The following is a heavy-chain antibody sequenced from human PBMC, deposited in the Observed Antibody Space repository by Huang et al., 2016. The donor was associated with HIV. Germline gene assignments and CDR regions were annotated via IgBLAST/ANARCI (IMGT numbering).Heavy chain of an antibody. CDR2: IIPLLRAP. Sequence: QVQLEQSGPAVRKPGSSVKVSCQASGGSFSDQIISWVRQAPGPRFEWMGGIIPLLRAPAYAQEFKGRVTMTADESTATIYMELNSLTSEDTAVYYCAMSLRYQYDSRSYWGRYFDYWGQGTLVTVSS. CDR3: AMSLRYQYDSRSYWGRYFDY. D-gene: IGHD3-16*01. CDR1: GGSFSDQI. V-gene: IGHV1-69*01. J-gene: IGHJ4*02.